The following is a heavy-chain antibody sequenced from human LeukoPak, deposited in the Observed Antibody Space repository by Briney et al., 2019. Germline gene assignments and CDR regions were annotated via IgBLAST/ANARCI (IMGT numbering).Heavy chain of an antibody. CDR3: ARSSSGWYSDY. J-gene: IGHJ4*02. D-gene: IGHD6-19*01. V-gene: IGHV4-59*08. Sequence: TSETLSLTCTVSGGSISSYYWSWIRQPPGKGLEWIGYIYYSGSTNYNPSLKSRVTISVDTSKNQFSLKLSSVTAADTAVYCCARSSSGWYSDYWGQGTLVTVSS. CDR1: GGSISSYY. CDR2: IYYSGST.